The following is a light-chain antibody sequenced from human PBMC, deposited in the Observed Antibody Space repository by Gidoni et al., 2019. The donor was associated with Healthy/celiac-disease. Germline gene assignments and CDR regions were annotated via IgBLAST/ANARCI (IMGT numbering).Light chain of an antibody. CDR3: QQRSNWPLLT. J-gene: IGKJ4*01. CDR1: QSVSSY. Sequence: EIVLTKSPATLSLSPGERATISCRASQSVSSYLAWYQQKPGQAPRLLIYDASNRATGIPARFSGSGSGTDFTLTISSLESEDFAVYYCQQRSNWPLLTFGGGTKVEIK. CDR2: DAS. V-gene: IGKV3-11*01.